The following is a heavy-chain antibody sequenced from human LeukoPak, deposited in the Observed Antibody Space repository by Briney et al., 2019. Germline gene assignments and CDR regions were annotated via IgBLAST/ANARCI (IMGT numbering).Heavy chain of an antibody. CDR2: IYYSGST. J-gene: IGHJ3*02. D-gene: IGHD3-22*01. V-gene: IGHV4-30-4*01. CDR1: GGSFSGYY. Sequence: SETLSLTCAAYGGSFSGYYWSWIRQPPGKGLEWIGYIYYSGSTYYNPSLKSRVTISVDTSKNQFSLKLSSVTAADTAVYYCAREPSYYYDSSLVNAFDIWGQGTMVTVSS. CDR3: AREPSYYYDSSLVNAFDI.